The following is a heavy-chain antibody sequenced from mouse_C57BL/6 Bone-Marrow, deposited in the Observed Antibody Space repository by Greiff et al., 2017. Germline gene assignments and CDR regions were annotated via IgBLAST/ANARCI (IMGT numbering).Heavy chain of an antibody. Sequence: EVQLVESGGDLVKPGGSLKLSCAASGFTFSSYGMSWVRQTPDKRLEWVATISSGGSYTYYTDSVKGRFTISRDHAKNTLYLQMSSLKSEDTAMYCCATLSYYLDYWGQGTTLTVSS. CDR2: ISSGGSYT. D-gene: IGHD6-2*01. CDR1: GFTFSSYG. CDR3: ATLSYYLDY. J-gene: IGHJ2*01. V-gene: IGHV5-6*01.